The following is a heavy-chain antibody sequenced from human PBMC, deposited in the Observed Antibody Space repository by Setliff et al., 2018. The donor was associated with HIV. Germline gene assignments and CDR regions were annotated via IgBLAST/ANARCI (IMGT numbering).Heavy chain of an antibody. Sequence: SETLSLTCALSGGSISRGGYSWTWIRQPPGKGLEWIAYIFHSGRIYYNPSLKRRVTISVDTSKSQFSLRLSSVTAADTAVYYCARPRLWRDAFDIWGQGAMVTVS. CDR2: IFHSGRI. V-gene: IGHV4-30-2*01. CDR3: ARPRLWRDAFDI. CDR1: GGSISRGGYS. J-gene: IGHJ3*02. D-gene: IGHD1-1*01.